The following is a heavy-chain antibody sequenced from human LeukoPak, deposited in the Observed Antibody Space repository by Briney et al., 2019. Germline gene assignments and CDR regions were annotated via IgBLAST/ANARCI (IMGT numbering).Heavy chain of an antibody. D-gene: IGHD3-22*01. Sequence: GRSLRLSCAASGFTFSYYTMHWARQAPGKGLEWVAVISYDGSNEYYADSVKGRFTISRDNSKNTLYLQMNSLRVEDTAVYYCARVLNYYDSSGYYFSYWGQGTLVTVSS. CDR3: ARVLNYYDSSGYYFSY. CDR2: ISYDGSNE. CDR1: GFTFSYYT. V-gene: IGHV3-30-3*01. J-gene: IGHJ4*02.